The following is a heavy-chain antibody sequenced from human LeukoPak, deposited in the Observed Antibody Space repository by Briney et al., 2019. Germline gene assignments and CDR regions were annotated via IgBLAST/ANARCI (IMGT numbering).Heavy chain of an antibody. J-gene: IGHJ4*02. CDR3: AILIAVAGPATFY. CDR2: ISGSGDST. Sequence: GGSLRLSCTASGFSFSSYWMHWVRQAPGKGLQWVSSISGSGDSTYYADSVKGRFTISRDNSNNTLYLQMNSLRAEDTAVYYCAILIAVAGPATFYWGQGTLVTVSS. D-gene: IGHD6-19*01. V-gene: IGHV3-23*01. CDR1: GFSFSSYW.